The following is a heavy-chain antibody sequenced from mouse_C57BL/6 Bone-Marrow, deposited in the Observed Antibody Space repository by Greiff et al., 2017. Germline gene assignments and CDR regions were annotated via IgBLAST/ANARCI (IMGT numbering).Heavy chain of an antibody. CDR3: ATGITTVGRLG. J-gene: IGHJ3*01. V-gene: IGHV1-81*01. D-gene: IGHD1-1*01. Sequence: QVQLKESGAELARPGASVKLSCKASGYTFTSYGISWVKQRTGQGLEWIGEIYPRSGNTYYNEKFKGKATLTADKSSSTAYMELRSLTSEDSAVYFCATGITTVGRLGWGQGTLVTVSA. CDR2: IYPRSGNT. CDR1: GYTFTSYG.